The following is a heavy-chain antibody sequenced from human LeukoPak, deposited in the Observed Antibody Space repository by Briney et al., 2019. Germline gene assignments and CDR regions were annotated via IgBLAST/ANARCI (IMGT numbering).Heavy chain of an antibody. V-gene: IGHV3-11*01. CDR1: GFTFSDYY. CDR3: ASRDSSGYYQYYFDY. CDR2: ISSSGSTI. Sequence: GGSLRLSCAASGFTFSDYYMSWIRQAPGKGLEWVSYISSSGSTIYYADSVKGRFTISRDNAKNSLYLQMNSLRAEDTAVYYCASRDSSGYYQYYFDYWGQGTLVTVSS. D-gene: IGHD3-22*01. J-gene: IGHJ4*02.